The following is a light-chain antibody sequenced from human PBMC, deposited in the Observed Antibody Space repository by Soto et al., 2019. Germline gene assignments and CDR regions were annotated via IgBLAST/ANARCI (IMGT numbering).Light chain of an antibody. V-gene: IGKV3-15*01. J-gene: IGKJ4*01. Sequence: EIVMTQSPATLSVSPGERATLSCRASQSVGSSLAWYQQKRGQAPRLLIHGASTRATGIPARFSGSGSGTEFTLTISSLQSEDFAVYYCQQYNNWLSFGGGTRWRSN. CDR3: QQYNNWLS. CDR2: GAS. CDR1: QSVGSS.